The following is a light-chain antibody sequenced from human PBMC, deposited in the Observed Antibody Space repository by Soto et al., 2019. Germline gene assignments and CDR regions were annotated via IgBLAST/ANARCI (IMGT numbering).Light chain of an antibody. J-gene: IGKJ5*01. CDR3: QQYYSYPIT. Sequence: AIRMTQSPSSFSASTGDRVTITCRASQGISSYLAWYQQKPGKAPKLLIYAASTLQSGGPSRFSGSVSGTDFTLTISCLQSEDFATYYCQQYYSYPITFGQGTRLEIK. V-gene: IGKV1-8*01. CDR1: QGISSY. CDR2: AAS.